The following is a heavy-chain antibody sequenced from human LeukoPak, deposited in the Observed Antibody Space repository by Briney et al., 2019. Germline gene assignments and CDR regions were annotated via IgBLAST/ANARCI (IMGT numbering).Heavy chain of an antibody. CDR3: ARLHRGDDAFDI. CDR2: IYYSGST. CDR1: GGSISSYY. J-gene: IGHJ3*02. V-gene: IGHV4-59*08. Sequence: ETLSLTCTVSGGSISSYYWSWIRQAPGKGLEWIGYIYYSGSTNYNPSLKSRATISVDTSKNQLSLKLSSVTAADTAVYYCARLHRGDDAFDIWGQGTMVTVSS. D-gene: IGHD3-10*01.